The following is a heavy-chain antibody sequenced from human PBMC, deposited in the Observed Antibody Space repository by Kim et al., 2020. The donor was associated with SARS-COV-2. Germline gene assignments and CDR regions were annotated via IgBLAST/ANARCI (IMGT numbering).Heavy chain of an antibody. V-gene: IGHV4-34*01. CDR2: INHSGST. Sequence: SETLSLTCAVYGGSFSGYYWSWIRQPPGKGLEWIGEINHSGSTNYNPSLKSRVTISVDTSKNQFSLKLSSVTAADTAVYYCARAAGARGAPPNHITAAGSFDYWGQGTLVTVSS. CDR3: ARAAGARGAPPNHITAAGSFDY. J-gene: IGHJ4*02. CDR1: GGSFSGYY. D-gene: IGHD6-13*01.